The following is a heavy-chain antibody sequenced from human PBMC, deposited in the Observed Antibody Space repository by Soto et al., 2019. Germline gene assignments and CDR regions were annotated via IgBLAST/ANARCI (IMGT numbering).Heavy chain of an antibody. CDR2: IKQDGSEK. J-gene: IGHJ6*02. D-gene: IGHD7-27*01. CDR3: ARATGDDGSYYYYGMDV. Sequence: PGXSRRLSCAASGFTFSSYWMSWVRQAPVKGLEWVANIKQDGSEKYYVDSVKGRFTISRDNAKNSLYLQMNSLRAEDTAVYYCARATGDDGSYYYYGMDVWGQGTTVTVSS. CDR1: GFTFSSYW. V-gene: IGHV3-7*05.